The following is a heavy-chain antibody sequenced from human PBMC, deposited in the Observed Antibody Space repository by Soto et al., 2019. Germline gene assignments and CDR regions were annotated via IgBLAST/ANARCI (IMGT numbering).Heavy chain of an antibody. CDR2: ILYSGTT. V-gene: IGHV4-30-4*01. Sequence: SETLSLTCTVSGGSISSGDYYWSWIRQPPGKGLEWIGYILYSGTTNYNPSLESRLTISVDTSKNQFSLKLTSVTAADTAVYYCARNGALDYWGRGTLVTV. D-gene: IGHD2-8*01. CDR3: ARNGALDY. J-gene: IGHJ4*02. CDR1: GGSISSGDYY.